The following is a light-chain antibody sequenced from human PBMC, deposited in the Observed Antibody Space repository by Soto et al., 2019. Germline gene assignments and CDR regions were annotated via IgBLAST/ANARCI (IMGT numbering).Light chain of an antibody. CDR3: QQLNVNLL. CDR2: AAS. Sequence: IQFTQSPSSLSASIGERVTITCRASQDIASYLAWYQQKPGNAPKLLIYAASTLHSGVPSRFSGSGSGTDFTLTISSLQPEDFVTYYCQQLNVNLLFGQGTKLDLK. CDR1: QDIASY. V-gene: IGKV1-9*01. J-gene: IGKJ2*01.